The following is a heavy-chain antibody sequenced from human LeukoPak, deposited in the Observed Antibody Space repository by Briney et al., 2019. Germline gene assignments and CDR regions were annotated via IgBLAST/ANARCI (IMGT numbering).Heavy chain of an antibody. J-gene: IGHJ4*02. D-gene: IGHD3-16*02. CDR3: ASSEGVWGSYRYDFDY. Sequence: GASVKVSCKASGGTFSSYAISWVRQAPGQGLEWMGRIIPILGIANYAQKFQGRVTITADKSTSTAYMELSSLRSEDTAVYYCASSEGVWGSYRYDFDYWGQGTLVTVSS. V-gene: IGHV1-69*04. CDR2: IIPILGIA. CDR1: GGTFSSYA.